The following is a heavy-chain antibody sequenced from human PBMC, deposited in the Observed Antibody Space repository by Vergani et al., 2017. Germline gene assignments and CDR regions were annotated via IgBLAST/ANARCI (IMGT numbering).Heavy chain of an antibody. V-gene: IGHV1-69*01. Sequence: QVQLVQSGAEVKKPGASVKVSCKASGYTFTGYYMHWVRQAPGQGLEWMGGIIPIFGTANYAQKFQGRVTITADESTSTAYLELSSLRSEDTAVYYCASSGSYLVWGKGSTVTVSS. J-gene: IGHJ6*04. D-gene: IGHD1-26*01. CDR3: ASSGSYLV. CDR2: IIPIFGTA. CDR1: GYTFTGYY.